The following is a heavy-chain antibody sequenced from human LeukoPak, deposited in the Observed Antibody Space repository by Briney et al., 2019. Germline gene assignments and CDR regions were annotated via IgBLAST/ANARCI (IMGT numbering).Heavy chain of an antibody. CDR3: ARVNDATGSMGY. Sequence: PGGSLRLSCAASGFSFSSYSMNWVRQAPGKGLEWVSYINSSSSIIYYADSVKGRFTISRDNGKNSLYLQMNSLRDEDTAVYYCARVNDATGSMGYWGQGTLVTV. CDR1: GFSFSSYS. J-gene: IGHJ4*02. D-gene: IGHD3-9*01. V-gene: IGHV3-48*02. CDR2: INSSSSII.